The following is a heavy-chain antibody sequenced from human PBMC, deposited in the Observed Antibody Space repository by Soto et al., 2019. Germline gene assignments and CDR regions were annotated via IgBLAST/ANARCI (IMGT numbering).Heavy chain of an antibody. V-gene: IGHV4-30-2*01. D-gene: IGHD3-10*01. CDR2: IYHSGST. CDR1: GGSISSGGYS. Sequence: SETLSLTCAVSGGSISSGGYSWSWIRQPPGKGLEWIGYIYHSGSTYYNPSLKSRVTISVDRSKNQFSLKLSSVTAADTAVYYCARGILWFGGFDYWGQGTLVTVSS. CDR3: ARGILWFGGFDY. J-gene: IGHJ4*02.